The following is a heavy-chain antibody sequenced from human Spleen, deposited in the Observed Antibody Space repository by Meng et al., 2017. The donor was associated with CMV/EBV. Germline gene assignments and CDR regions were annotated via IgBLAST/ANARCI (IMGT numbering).Heavy chain of an antibody. Sequence: AVDGGSFIGDYWSWIRQPPGKGLEWIGEVNHSGSTNYTPSLKSRVTISVDTSKNQFSLKLSSVTAADTAVYYCASLYCSSTSCYVDYWGQGTLVTVSS. J-gene: IGHJ4*02. CDR1: GGSFIGDY. D-gene: IGHD2-2*01. CDR2: VNHSGST. V-gene: IGHV4-34*01. CDR3: ASLYCSSTSCYVDY.